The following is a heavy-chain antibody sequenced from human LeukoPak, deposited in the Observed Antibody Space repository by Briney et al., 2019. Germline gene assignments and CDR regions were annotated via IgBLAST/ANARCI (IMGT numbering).Heavy chain of an antibody. V-gene: IGHV1-69*05. D-gene: IGHD6-13*01. CDR1: GGTFSSYA. Sequence: SVKVSCRASGGTFSSYAISWVRQAPGQGLEWMGGIIPIFGTANYAQKFQGRVTITTDESTSTAYMELSSLRSEDTAVYYCAREYSSPNWFDPWGQGTLVTVSS. CDR2: IIPIFGTA. J-gene: IGHJ5*02. CDR3: AREYSSPNWFDP.